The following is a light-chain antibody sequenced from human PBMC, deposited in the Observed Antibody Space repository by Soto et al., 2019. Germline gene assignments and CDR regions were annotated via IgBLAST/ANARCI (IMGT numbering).Light chain of an antibody. CDR2: GNS. CDR3: QSYDSSLSGWV. Sequence: QSVLTQPPSVSGAPGQRVTISCTRSSSNIGAGYDVHWYQQLPGTAPKLLIYGNSNRPSGIPDRVSGSKSGTSASLAITGLKAEDEAEYYCQSYDSSLSGWVFGGGTKLTVL. J-gene: IGLJ3*02. V-gene: IGLV1-40*01. CDR1: SSNIGAGYD.